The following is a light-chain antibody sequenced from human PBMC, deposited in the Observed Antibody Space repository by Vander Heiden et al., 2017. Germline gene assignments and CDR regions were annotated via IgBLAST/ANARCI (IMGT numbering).Light chain of an antibody. V-gene: IGKV1-39*01. J-gene: IGKJ3*01. CDR3: QQSYSNIFT. CDR2: AAS. Sequence: DIQMTQSPSSLSAFVGDRVTITCRASQSISSYLNWYQQKPGKAPKLLVYAASSLQSGVPSRFSGSGSGTDFTLTISSLQPEDFATYYCQQSYSNIFTFGHGTKVDIK. CDR1: QSISSY.